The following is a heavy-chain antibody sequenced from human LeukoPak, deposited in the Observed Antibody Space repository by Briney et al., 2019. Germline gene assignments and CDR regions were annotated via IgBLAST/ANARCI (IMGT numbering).Heavy chain of an antibody. V-gene: IGHV3-23*01. CDR3: AKPHMIVVGSHDAFDI. D-gene: IGHD3-22*01. J-gene: IGHJ3*02. CDR1: GFTFRDHY. Sequence: SGGSLRLSCAASGFTFRDHYMSWIRQAPGKGLEWVSAISGSGGSTYYADSVKGRFTISRDNSKNTLYLQMNSLRAEDTAVYYCAKPHMIVVGSHDAFDIWGQGTMVTVSS. CDR2: ISGSGGST.